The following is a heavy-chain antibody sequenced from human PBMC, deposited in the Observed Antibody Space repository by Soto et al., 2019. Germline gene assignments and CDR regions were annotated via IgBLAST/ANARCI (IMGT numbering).Heavy chain of an antibody. Sequence: SLKRYCKSSGGRFRIYSVGWGRKDTGQGLEWMGWIIPICGTTNYAQKFQERVTITRDISTSTAYMELSSLRSEDTAVYYCAAESEYSSSPLVRYYYGMDVWGQGTTVTVSS. D-gene: IGHD6-6*01. CDR1: GGRFRIYS. J-gene: IGHJ6*02. CDR2: IIPICGTT. V-gene: IGHV1-69*05. CDR3: AAESEYSSSPLVRYYYGMDV.